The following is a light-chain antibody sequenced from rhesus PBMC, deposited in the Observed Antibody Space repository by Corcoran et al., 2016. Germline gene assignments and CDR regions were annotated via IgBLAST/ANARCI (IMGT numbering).Light chain of an antibody. CDR2: AES. CDR1: QGIQKE. Sequence: DIQMTQSPSSLSASVGDRVTVTCRASQGIQKELSWYQQKSWKAPTLLSYAESSLQTGVSSRFCGSGYGTEYSLTISSLQPEDVATYYCLQDYTTPFTFGPGTKLDIK. J-gene: IGKJ3*01. CDR3: LQDYTTPFT. V-gene: IGKV1-94*01.